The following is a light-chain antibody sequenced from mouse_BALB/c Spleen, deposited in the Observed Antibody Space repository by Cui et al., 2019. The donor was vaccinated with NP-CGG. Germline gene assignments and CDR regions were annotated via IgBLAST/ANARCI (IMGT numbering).Light chain of an antibody. CDR3: ALWYSNHWV. J-gene: IGLJ1*01. CDR2: GTN. V-gene: IGLV1*01. Sequence: QAVLTQESALTTSPRETVTLTCRSSTGAVTTSNYANWVQEKPDHLFTGIIGGTNNRAPGVPARFSGSLIGDKAALTITGAQTEDEAIYFCALWYSNHWVFGGGTKLTVL. CDR1: TGAVTTSNY.